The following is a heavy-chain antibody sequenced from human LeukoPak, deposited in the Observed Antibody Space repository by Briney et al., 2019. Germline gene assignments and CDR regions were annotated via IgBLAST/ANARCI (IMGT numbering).Heavy chain of an antibody. CDR2: ISSSSSTI. J-gene: IGHJ5*02. V-gene: IGHV3-48*04. D-gene: IGHD3-22*01. Sequence: PGGSLRLSCAASGFTFSPYSIDWVRQAPGKGLQWISYISSSSSTIDFADSVKGRFTISRDNARNSVYLQMNSLRAEDTAVYYCARVHTSSYAADPWGQGTLVTVSS. CDR1: GFTFSPYS. CDR3: ARVHTSSYAADP.